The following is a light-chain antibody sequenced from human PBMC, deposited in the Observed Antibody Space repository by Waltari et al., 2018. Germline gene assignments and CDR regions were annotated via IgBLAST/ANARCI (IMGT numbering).Light chain of an antibody. V-gene: IGLV2-8*01. Sequence: QSALTQPPSASGSPGQSVTISCTAPSSHAGGSNYSSWYQQHPGKAPKLMIYEVNERPSGVPDRFSGSKSGNTASLTVSGLQAEDEADYYCSSYAGSNYYVFGTGTKVTVL. CDR3: SSYAGSNYYV. CDR2: EVN. J-gene: IGLJ1*01. CDR1: SSHAGGSNY.